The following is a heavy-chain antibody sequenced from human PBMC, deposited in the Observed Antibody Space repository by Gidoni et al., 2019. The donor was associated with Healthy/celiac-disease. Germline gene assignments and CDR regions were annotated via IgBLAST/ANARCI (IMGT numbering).Heavy chain of an antibody. J-gene: IGHJ4*02. Sequence: QVQLQQWGAGLLKPSETLSLTCAVYGGSFSGYYWSWIRQPPGKGLEWIGEINHSGSTNYNPSLKSRVTISVDTSKNQFSLKLSSVTAADTAVYYCARGFGELLGGYFDYWGQGTLVTVSS. CDR3: ARGFGELLGGYFDY. V-gene: IGHV4-34*01. CDR1: GGSFSGYY. CDR2: INHSGST. D-gene: IGHD3-10*01.